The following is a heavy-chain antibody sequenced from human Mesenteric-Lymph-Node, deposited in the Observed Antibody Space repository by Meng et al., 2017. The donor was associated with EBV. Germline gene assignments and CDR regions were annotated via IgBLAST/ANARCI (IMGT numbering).Heavy chain of an antibody. CDR2: IYYSGST. CDR3: ARGLEVATMSY. Sequence: QVQLQESGPGLVKPSQPLSLTCAVPGGSISSGGYYWSWIRQPPGKGLEWIGYIYYSGSTYYNPSLKSRVTISVDTSKNQFSLKLSSVTAADTAVYYCARGLEVATMSYWGQGTLVTVSS. CDR1: GGSISSGGYY. V-gene: IGHV4-30-4*01. J-gene: IGHJ4*02. D-gene: IGHD5-12*01.